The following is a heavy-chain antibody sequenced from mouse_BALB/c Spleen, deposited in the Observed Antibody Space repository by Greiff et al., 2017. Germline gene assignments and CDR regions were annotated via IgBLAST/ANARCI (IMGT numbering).Heavy chain of an antibody. V-gene: IGHV1-80*01. Sequence: QVQLQQSGAELVRPGSSVKISCKASGYAFSSYWMNWVKQRPGQGLEWIGQIDPGDGDTNYNGKFKGKATLTADKSSSTAYMQLSSLTSEDSAVYFCARVPYGSSPFDYWGQGTTLTVSS. CDR1: GYAFSSYW. D-gene: IGHD1-1*01. CDR3: ARVPYGSSPFDY. CDR2: IDPGDGDT. J-gene: IGHJ2*01.